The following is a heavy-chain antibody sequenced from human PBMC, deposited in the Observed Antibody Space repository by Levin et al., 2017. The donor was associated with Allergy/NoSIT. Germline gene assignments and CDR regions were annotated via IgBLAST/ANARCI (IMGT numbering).Heavy chain of an antibody. D-gene: IGHD3-10*01. CDR1: GYTFTGYY. CDR3: ARDYYGSGSLVDY. CDR2: INPNSGGL. J-gene: IGHJ4*02. Sequence: ASVKVSCKASGYTFTGYYIHWVRQAPGQGLEWMGWINPNSGGLTYAQKFQGRVTMTRDTSISTAYMELSRLRSDDTAVYYCARDYYGSGSLVDYWGQGTLVTVSS. V-gene: IGHV1-2*02.